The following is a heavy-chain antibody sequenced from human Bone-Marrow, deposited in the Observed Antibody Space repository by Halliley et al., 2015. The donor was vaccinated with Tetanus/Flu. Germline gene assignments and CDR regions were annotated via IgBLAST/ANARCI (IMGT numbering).Heavy chain of an antibody. V-gene: IGHV1-18*01. CDR3: TRGQPDSFGVVTSFDN. Sequence: QVQLVQSGAEVKKPGASVKVSRKASGYNFSGYGISWVRQAPGQGLEWMGWITGYNGKRNYAQNLQDRVTMTTDTSTSTAYMELRSLRSDDTAVYYCTRGQPDSFGVVTSFDNWGQGTLVTVSS. CDR1: GYNFSGYG. J-gene: IGHJ4*02. CDR2: ITGYNGKR. D-gene: IGHD3-3*01.